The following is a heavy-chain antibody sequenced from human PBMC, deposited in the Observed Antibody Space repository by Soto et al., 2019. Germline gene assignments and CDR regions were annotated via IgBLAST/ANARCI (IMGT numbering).Heavy chain of an antibody. V-gene: IGHV3-33*01. Sequence: QVPLVESGGGVVQPGRSLRLSCAASGFTFGSNGMHWVRQAPGKGLEWVAVIWYDGSKKYYADSVKGRFTISRDNSKNTVYLQMNSLRAEDTAMYYCARYGPGKVIDYWGQGTLVTVSS. CDR2: IWYDGSKK. CDR1: GFTFGSNG. D-gene: IGHD3-10*01. CDR3: ARYGPGKVIDY. J-gene: IGHJ4*02.